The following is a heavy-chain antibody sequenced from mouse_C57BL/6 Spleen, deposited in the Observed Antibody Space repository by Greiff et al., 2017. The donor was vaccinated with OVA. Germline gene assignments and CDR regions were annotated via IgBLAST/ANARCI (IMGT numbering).Heavy chain of an antibody. CDR2: INPSNGGT. CDR3: ARKRGFLYWYFDV. J-gene: IGHJ1*03. Sequence: QVQLQQPGTELVKPGASVKLSCKASGYTFTSYWMHWVKQRPGQGLEWIGNINPSNGGTNYNAKFKSKATLTVDKSSSTAYMQLSSLTSEDSAVYCCARKRGFLYWYFDVWGTGTTVTVSS. CDR1: GYTFTSYW. V-gene: IGHV1-53*01.